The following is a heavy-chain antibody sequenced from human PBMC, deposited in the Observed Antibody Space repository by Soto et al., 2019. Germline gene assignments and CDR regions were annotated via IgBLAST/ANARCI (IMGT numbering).Heavy chain of an antibody. V-gene: IGHV3-66*01. J-gene: IGHJ6*02. Sequence: PGGSLRLSCAASGFDASVNYMTWVRQAPGKGLEWVSAINSGGTTFYADSVKGRFTISRDNSKNTLYLQMNSLRVEDTAMYYCVGENYYYGMDVWGQGTAVTVSS. CDR3: VGENYYYGMDV. CDR1: GFDASVNY. CDR2: INSGGTT.